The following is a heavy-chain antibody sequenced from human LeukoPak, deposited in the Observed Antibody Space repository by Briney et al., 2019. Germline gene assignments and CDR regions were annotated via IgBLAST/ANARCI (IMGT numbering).Heavy chain of an antibody. CDR2: ISAYNGNT. J-gene: IGHJ4*02. D-gene: IGHD2-15*01. V-gene: IGHV1-18*04. CDR3: ARRGCSGGSCYYFDY. Sequence: GASVKVSCKASGYTFTSYGISWVRQAPGQGLEWMGWISAYNGNTNYAQKLQGRVTMTTDTPTSTAYMELRSLRSDDTAVYYCARRGCSGGSCYYFDYWGQGTLVTVSS. CDR1: GYTFTSYG.